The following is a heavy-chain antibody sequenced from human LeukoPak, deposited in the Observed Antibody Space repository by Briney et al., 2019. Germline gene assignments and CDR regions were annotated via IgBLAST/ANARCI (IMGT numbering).Heavy chain of an antibody. J-gene: IGHJ3*02. D-gene: IGHD4-17*01. Sequence: ASVKVSCKASGYTFTSYGISWVRQAPGQGLEWMGWISAYNGNTNYAQKLQGRVTMTTDTSTSTAYMELRSLRSDDTAVYYCARSAHDYGDYVSRGAFDIWGQGTIVTVSS. CDR1: GYTFTSYG. CDR2: ISAYNGNT. CDR3: ARSAHDYGDYVSRGAFDI. V-gene: IGHV1-18*01.